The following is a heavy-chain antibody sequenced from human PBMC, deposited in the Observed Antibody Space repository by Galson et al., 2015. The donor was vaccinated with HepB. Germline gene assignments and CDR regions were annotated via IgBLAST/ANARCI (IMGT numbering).Heavy chain of an antibody. CDR2: INHSGST. CDR3: AILSAPNVGIAVAGSRASLDY. J-gene: IGHJ4*02. V-gene: IGHV4-34*01. Sequence: SETLSLTCAVYGGSFSGYYWSWIRQPPGKGLEWIGEINHSGSTNYNPSLKSRVTISVDTSKNQFSLKLSSVTAADTAVYYCAILSAPNVGIAVAGSRASLDYWGQGTLVTVSS. D-gene: IGHD6-19*01. CDR1: GGSFSGYY.